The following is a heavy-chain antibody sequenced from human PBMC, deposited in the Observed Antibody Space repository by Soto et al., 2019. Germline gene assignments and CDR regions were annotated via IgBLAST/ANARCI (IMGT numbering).Heavy chain of an antibody. CDR3: ARVESYSTSSWWFDP. CDR2: IYYSGST. J-gene: IGHJ5*02. D-gene: IGHD6-6*01. V-gene: IGHV4-31*03. CDR1: GGSISIGGFY. Sequence: PSETLSLTSTVSGGSISIGGFYWSWIRHHPGKGLEWLGYIYYSGSTYYNPSLKSRIAISVDTAKNQFSLKVTSVTAADTAIYYCARVESYSTSSWWFDPWGQGTLVTVSS.